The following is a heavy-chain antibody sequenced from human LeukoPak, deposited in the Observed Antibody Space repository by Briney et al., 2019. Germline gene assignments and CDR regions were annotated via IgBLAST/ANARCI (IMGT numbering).Heavy chain of an antibody. CDR3: ARGGGLDV. CDR2: ISGSGGST. J-gene: IGHJ6*02. V-gene: IGHV3-23*01. D-gene: IGHD3-16*01. Sequence: QPGGSQRLSCAASGFTFSRYAMSWVRQAPGKGLEWVSAISGSGGSTFYADSVKGRFTTSRDNAKNSLYLQMSNLRAEDTAVYFCARGGGLDVWGQGATVTVSS. CDR1: GFTFSRYA.